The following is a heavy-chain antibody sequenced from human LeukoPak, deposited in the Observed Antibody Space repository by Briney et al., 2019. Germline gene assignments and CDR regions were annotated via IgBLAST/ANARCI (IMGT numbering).Heavy chain of an antibody. CDR1: AVSISSSSYF. D-gene: IGHD3-10*01. V-gene: IGHV4-39*02. Sequence: SETLSLTCTVSAVSISSSSYFWGWFRQPPGKGLEWVGTISYRGTTYYHPSLKSRVTISVDTSKNQFSLKLSSVTAADTAVYYCAREPKQWPRSSGIDYWGQGTLVTVSS. J-gene: IGHJ4*02. CDR2: ISYRGTT. CDR3: AREPKQWPRSSGIDY.